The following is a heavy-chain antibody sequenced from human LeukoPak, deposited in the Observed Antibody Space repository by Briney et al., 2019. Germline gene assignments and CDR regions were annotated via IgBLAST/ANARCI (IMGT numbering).Heavy chain of an antibody. CDR1: GGTFSSYA. CDR2: IIPIFGIA. Sequence: ASVKVSCKASGGTFSSYAISWVRQAPGQGLEWMGRIIPIFGIANYAQKFQGRVTITADKSTSTAYMELSSLRSEDTAVYYYARAATYGPEDWGQGTLVTVSS. V-gene: IGHV1-69*04. J-gene: IGHJ4*02. D-gene: IGHD1-26*01. CDR3: ARAATYGPED.